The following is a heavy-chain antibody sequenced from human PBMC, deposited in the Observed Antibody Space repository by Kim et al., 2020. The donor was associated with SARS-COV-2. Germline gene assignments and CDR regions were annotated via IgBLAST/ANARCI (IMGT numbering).Heavy chain of an antibody. CDR1: GFTFSTYG. V-gene: IGHV3-33*06. CDR2: ICYDGRTK. J-gene: IGHJ4*02. D-gene: IGHD1-1*01. CDR3: AKDQGATGTRGYDY. Sequence: GGSLRLSCAASGFTFSTYGMHWVRQAPGKGLEWVAVICYDGRTKYYVDSVEGRFTISRDNSQNTLYLQMNSLRVEDTAVYNCAKDQGATGTRGYDYWGQGTLVTVSS.